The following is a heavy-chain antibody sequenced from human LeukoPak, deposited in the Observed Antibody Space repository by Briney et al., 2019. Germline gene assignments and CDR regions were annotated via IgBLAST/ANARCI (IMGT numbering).Heavy chain of an antibody. CDR3: ARKGTVTTPFDY. J-gene: IGHJ4*02. CDR1: GDSVSSNSAA. CDR2: TYYRSKWYN. D-gene: IGHD4-11*01. V-gene: IGHV6-1*01. Sequence: SQTLSLTCAISGDSVSSNSAAWNWIRQSPSRGLEWLGRTYYRSKWYNDYAESMKSRITINSDTSKNQFSLHLNSVTPEDTAVYYCARKGTVTTPFDYWGQGNLVTVSS.